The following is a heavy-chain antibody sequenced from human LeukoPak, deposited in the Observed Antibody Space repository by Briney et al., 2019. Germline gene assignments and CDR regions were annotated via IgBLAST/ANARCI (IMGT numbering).Heavy chain of an antibody. D-gene: IGHD1-26*01. V-gene: IGHV3-64*01. Sequence: GGSLRLSCAASGFTFSSYAMSWVRQAPGKGLEYVSAISSNGGSTYYANSVKGRFTISRDNSKNTLYLQMGSLRAEDMAVYYCVREADPYIVGATTDWGQGTLVTVSS. CDR2: ISSNGGST. J-gene: IGHJ4*02. CDR3: VREADPYIVGATTD. CDR1: GFTFSSYA.